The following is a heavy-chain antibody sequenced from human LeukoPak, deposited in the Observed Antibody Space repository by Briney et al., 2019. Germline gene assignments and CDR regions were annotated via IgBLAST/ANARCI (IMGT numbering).Heavy chain of an antibody. J-gene: IGHJ4*02. CDR1: GGTFSSYA. CDR2: IIPIFGTA. V-gene: IGHV1-69*13. D-gene: IGHD3-10*01. CDR3: ARDVYYYGSGTHGGYFDY. Sequence: SVKVSCKASGGTFSSYAISWVRQAPGQGLEWMGGIIPIFGTANYAQKFQGRVTITADESTSTAYMELSGLRSEDTAVYYCARDVYYYGSGTHGGYFDYWGQGTLVTVSS.